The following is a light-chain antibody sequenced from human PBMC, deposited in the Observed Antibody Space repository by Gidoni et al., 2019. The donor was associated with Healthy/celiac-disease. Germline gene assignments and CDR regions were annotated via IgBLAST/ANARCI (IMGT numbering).Light chain of an antibody. V-gene: IGLV3-1*01. CDR1: KLGDKY. CDR2: QDS. J-gene: IGLJ2*01. Sequence: SYELTQPPPVSVPPAQPASIPCSGDKLGDKYACWYQQKPGQSPVLVIYQDSKRPSGIPERFSGSNSGNTATLTISGTQAMDEADYYCQAWDSSTVVFGGGTKLTVL. CDR3: QAWDSSTVV.